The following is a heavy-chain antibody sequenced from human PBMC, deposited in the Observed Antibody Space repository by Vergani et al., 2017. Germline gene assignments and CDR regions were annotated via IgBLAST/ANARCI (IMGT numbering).Heavy chain of an antibody. V-gene: IGHV4-61*02. CDR3: ARDRGMRHGIDY. Sequence: QVQLQESGPGLVKPSQTLSLTCTVSGASISSGSYYWSWIRQPAGKGLEWIGRIYTSGSTNYNPSLKSRVTISVDTSKNQFSLKLSSVTAADTAVYYGARDRGMRHGIDYWGQGTLVTVSS. CDR2: IYTSGST. D-gene: IGHD1-14*01. J-gene: IGHJ4*02. CDR1: GASISSGSYY.